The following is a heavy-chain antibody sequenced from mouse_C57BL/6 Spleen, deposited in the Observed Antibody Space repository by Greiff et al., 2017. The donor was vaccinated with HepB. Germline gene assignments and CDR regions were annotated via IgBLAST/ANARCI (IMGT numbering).Heavy chain of an antibody. Sequence: EVQVVESGGGLVKPGGSLKLSCAASGFTFSDYGMHWVRQAPEKGLEWVAYISSGSSTIYYADTVKGRFTISRDNAKNTLFLQLTSLRSEDTAMYYCARSATERDYAMDYWGQGTSVTVSS. D-gene: IGHD1-2*01. CDR1: GFTFSDYG. CDR2: ISSGSSTI. CDR3: ARSATERDYAMDY. V-gene: IGHV5-17*01. J-gene: IGHJ4*01.